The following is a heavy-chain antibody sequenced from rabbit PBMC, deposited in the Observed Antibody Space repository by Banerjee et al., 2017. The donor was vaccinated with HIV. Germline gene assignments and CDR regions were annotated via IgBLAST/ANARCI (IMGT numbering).Heavy chain of an antibody. CDR2: IHAGSSDSTT. V-gene: IGHV1S40*01. CDR1: GFSFSSSYY. Sequence: QSLEESGGDLVKPGASLTLTCTASGFSFSSSYYMCWVRQAPGKGLEWIACIHAGSSDSTTYYASWAKGRFTISKASSTTVTLQMTSLTAADTATYFCARNIYTAYDYANLWGQGTLVTVS. J-gene: IGHJ4*01. CDR3: ARNIYTAYDYANL. D-gene: IGHD6-1*01.